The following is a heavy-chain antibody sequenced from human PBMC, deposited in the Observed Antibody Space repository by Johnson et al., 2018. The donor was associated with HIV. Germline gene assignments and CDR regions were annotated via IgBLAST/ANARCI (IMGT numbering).Heavy chain of an antibody. D-gene: IGHD6-19*01. CDR1: GFTFDDYG. J-gene: IGHJ3*02. CDR2: INGTGART. CDR3: ARDWNPLAVAGAQYAFDI. Sequence: VQLVESGGGVVRPGGSLRLSCAASGFTFDDYGMSWVRQAPGKGLEWVSGINGTGARTGHADSVKGRFTISRDKAKNYLYLQMNSLRAEDTALYYCARDWNPLAVAGAQYAFDIWGQGTMVTVSS. V-gene: IGHV3-20*04.